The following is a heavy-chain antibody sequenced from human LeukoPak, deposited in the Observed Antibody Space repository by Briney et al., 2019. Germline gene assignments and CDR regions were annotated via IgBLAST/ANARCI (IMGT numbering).Heavy chain of an antibody. CDR1: GFTFTAYE. D-gene: IGHD5-12*01. Sequence: GGSLRLSCATSGFTFTAYEMNWVRQAPGKGLEWISHICDSGVAIHYADSMRGRCSISRDSAKDALLLQMNTLRAEDTAVYVCVRGRHSGNNYGGDYWGQGTLVTVSS. J-gene: IGHJ4*02. CDR3: VRGRHSGNNYGGDY. CDR2: ICDSGVAI. V-gene: IGHV3-48*03.